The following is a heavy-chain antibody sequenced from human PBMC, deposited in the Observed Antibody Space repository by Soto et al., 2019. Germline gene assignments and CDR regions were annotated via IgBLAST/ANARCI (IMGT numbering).Heavy chain of an antibody. Sequence: QLQLQESGPGLVKPSETQSLTCTVSGGSVSSNLYYWVWIRQPPGKGLEWIGSVYYSGRTYSNPSLTSRVTISVDTPKNPFSLKLSSVTAADTAVYYCARRGGEPVAYEFDYWGQGTLITVSS. CDR1: GGSVSSNLYY. V-gene: IGHV4-39*01. CDR3: ARRGGEPVAYEFDY. CDR2: VYYSGRT. J-gene: IGHJ4*02. D-gene: IGHD3-10*01.